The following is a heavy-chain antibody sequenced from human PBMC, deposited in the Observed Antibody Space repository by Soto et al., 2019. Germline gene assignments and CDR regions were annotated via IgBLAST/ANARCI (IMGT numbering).Heavy chain of an antibody. Sequence: EVQLVESGGGLVQPGRSLRLSCAASGFTFDDYAMHWVRQAPGKGLEWVSGVTWNSGSIGYADSVKGRFTISRDNAKISLYLQMNSLRAEDTALYYCAKDIYYGSGTYSNGFDYWGQGTLVTVSS. J-gene: IGHJ4*02. CDR2: VTWNSGSI. CDR3: AKDIYYGSGTYSNGFDY. CDR1: GFTFDDYA. V-gene: IGHV3-9*01. D-gene: IGHD3-10*01.